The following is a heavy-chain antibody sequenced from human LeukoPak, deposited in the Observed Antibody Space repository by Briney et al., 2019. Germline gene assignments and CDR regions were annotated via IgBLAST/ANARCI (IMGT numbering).Heavy chain of an antibody. D-gene: IGHD1-26*01. V-gene: IGHV4-4*02. CDR2: IYHYGTT. CDR1: GGSLSSNNW. J-gene: IGHJ4*02. CDR3: ARGPSLGAHLDY. Sequence: PSGTLSLTCAVSGGSLSSNNWWTWVRQAPGKGLEWIGEIYHYGTTNYNPSLKGRVTISVDKSKNQFSLKFNSVTAADTAVYYCARGPSLGAHLDYWGQGTLVTVSS.